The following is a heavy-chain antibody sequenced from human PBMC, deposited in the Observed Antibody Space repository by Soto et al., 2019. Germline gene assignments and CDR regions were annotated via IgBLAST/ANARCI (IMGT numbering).Heavy chain of an antibody. Sequence: QVQLVQSGAEVKKPGSSVKVSCKASGGTFSSYAISWVRQAPGHGLEWMGGIIPIFGTANYAQKFQGRVTITADESTCTAYMELSNLRSEDTAVYYCASSVRTNGVWGHGDYWGQGTLLTVSS. CDR1: GGTFSSYA. CDR2: IIPIFGTA. CDR3: ASSVRTNGVWGHGDY. J-gene: IGHJ4*02. V-gene: IGHV1-69*01. D-gene: IGHD2-8*01.